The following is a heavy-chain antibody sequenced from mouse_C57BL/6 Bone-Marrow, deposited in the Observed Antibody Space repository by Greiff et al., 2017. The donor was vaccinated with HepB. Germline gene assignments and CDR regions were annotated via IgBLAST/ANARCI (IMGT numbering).Heavy chain of an antibody. CDR1: GFTFSSYA. CDR2: ISSGGDYI. D-gene: IGHD3-1*01. V-gene: IGHV5-9-1*02. CDR3: TRGLGGRRFDY. Sequence: EVKLVESGEGLVKPGGSLKLSCAASGFTFSSYAMSWVRQTPEKRLEWVAYISSGGDYIYYADTVKGRFTISRDKARNTLYLQMSSLKSEDTAMYYCTRGLGGRRFDYWGQGTTLTVSS. J-gene: IGHJ2*01.